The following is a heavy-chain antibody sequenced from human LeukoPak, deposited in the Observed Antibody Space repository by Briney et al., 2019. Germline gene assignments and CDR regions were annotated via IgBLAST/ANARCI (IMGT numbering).Heavy chain of an antibody. V-gene: IGHV4-4*02. D-gene: IGHD5-12*01. J-gene: IGHJ4*02. CDR1: GGSISSNNW. Sequence: SGTLSLTCAVSGGSISSNNWWNWVRQPPGKGLEWIGEINHSGSTYYNPSLKSRVTMSVDTSKNQFSLKLSSVTAADTAVYYCARRRVDIVATTLFDYWGQGTLVTVSS. CDR3: ARRRVDIVATTLFDY. CDR2: INHSGST.